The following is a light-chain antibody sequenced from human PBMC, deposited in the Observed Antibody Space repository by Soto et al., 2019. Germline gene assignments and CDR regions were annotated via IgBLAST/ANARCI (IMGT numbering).Light chain of an antibody. J-gene: IGKJ4*01. CDR2: AAS. Sequence: VLTQSPATLSLSPGERATLSCRASQTVTSAYLAWFRLTPGQPPRLRIYAASTRATGIPDRFWGGGSGTDFTLNIERLEPEDFAVYYCPPYGGVPLTFGGGTKIEI. CDR1: QTVTSAY. CDR3: PPYGGVPLT. V-gene: IGKV3-20*01.